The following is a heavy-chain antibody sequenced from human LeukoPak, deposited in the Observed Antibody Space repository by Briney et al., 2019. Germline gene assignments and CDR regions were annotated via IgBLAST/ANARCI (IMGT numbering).Heavy chain of an antibody. J-gene: IGHJ6*02. Sequence: GGSLRLSCVASGFSFSTFSMSWVRQAPGKGLEWVSAISGSGGSTYYADSVKGRFTISRDNSKNTLYLQMNSLRAEDTAVYYCAKVKGGALYYYYYGMDVWGQGTTVTVSS. CDR2: ISGSGGST. D-gene: IGHD1-26*01. V-gene: IGHV3-23*01. CDR3: AKVKGGALYYYYYGMDV. CDR1: GFSFSTFS.